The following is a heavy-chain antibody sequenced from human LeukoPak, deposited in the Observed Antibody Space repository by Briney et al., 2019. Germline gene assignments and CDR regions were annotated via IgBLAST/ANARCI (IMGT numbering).Heavy chain of an antibody. CDR2: LSYDGVNA. CDR1: GFSFSDNV. D-gene: IGHD3-10*01. J-gene: IGHJ6*02. V-gene: IGHV3-30*04. Sequence: GGSLRLSCVVSGFSFSDNVFHWVRQALGKGLEWVTYLSYDGVNAFYADSAKGRFTISRDTAGGTVSLQMDNLRVEDTAVYYCARGGRRDGTVSTYYFYAMDVWGQGTAVTVSS. CDR3: ARGGRRDGTVSTYYFYAMDV.